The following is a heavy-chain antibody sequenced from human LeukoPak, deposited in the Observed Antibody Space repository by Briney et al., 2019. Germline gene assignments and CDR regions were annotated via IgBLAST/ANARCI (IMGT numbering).Heavy chain of an antibody. Sequence: ASVKVSCKASGYTFTSYCMHWVRQAPGQGLEWMGIINPSGGSTSYAQKFQGRVTMTRDTSTSTVYMELSSLRSEDTAVYYCARLTYYYDSSGPYRLGAFDTSGQGTMVTVSS. CDR3: ARLTYYYDSSGPYRLGAFDT. D-gene: IGHD3-22*01. V-gene: IGHV1-46*01. CDR1: GYTFTSYC. J-gene: IGHJ3*02. CDR2: INPSGGST.